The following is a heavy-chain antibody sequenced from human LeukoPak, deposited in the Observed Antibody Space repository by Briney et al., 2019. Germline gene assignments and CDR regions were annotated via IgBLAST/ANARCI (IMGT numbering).Heavy chain of an antibody. V-gene: IGHV4-61*02. CDR1: GGSISSGSYY. J-gene: IGHJ3*02. CDR3: ARDGQWSGSYYDAFDI. D-gene: IGHD1-26*01. CDR2: IYTSGST. Sequence: PSETLSLTCTVSGGSISSGSYYWSWIRQPAGKGLEWIGRIYTSGSTNYNPSLKSRVTISVDKSKNQFSLKLSSVTAADTAVYYCARDGQWSGSYYDAFDIWGQGTMVTVSS.